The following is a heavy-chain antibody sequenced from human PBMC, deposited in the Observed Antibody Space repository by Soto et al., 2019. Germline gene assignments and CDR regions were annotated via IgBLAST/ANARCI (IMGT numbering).Heavy chain of an antibody. CDR1: GYPFTIYA. CDR3: ARDSSSSISFDY. CDR2: INPGNGDT. Sequence: ASVKVSCKASGYPFTIYAIHWVRQAPGQSLEWMGWINPGNGDTKYSQIFQGRVTITWDTSARTAYMDLSSLISEDTADYYCARDSSSSISFDYWGQGARVTVSS. J-gene: IGHJ4*02. D-gene: IGHD6-6*01. V-gene: IGHV1-3*01.